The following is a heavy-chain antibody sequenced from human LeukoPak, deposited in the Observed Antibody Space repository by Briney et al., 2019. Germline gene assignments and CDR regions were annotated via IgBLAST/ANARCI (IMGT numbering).Heavy chain of an antibody. Sequence: PGGALRLSCAASGFTFSSYAKRWGRPATGKGLEWVSALGTDGDTYYPGSVKGRFTISRENAKNSLYLQMNSLRAGDTAVYYCARVSAYYDLRMDVWGQGTTVTVSS. CDR2: LGTDGDT. J-gene: IGHJ6*02. CDR3: ARVSAYYDLRMDV. V-gene: IGHV3-13*01. CDR1: GFTFSSYA. D-gene: IGHD3-3*01.